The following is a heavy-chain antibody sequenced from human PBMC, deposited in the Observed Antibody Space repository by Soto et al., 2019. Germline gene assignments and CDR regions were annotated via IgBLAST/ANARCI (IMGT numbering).Heavy chain of an antibody. CDR2: IYPGDSDT. CDR1: GYSFTSYW. J-gene: IGHJ6*02. Sequence: LGESLKISCKGSGYSFTSYWIGWVRQMPGKGLEWMGIIYPGDSDTRYSPSFQGQVTISADKSISTAYLQWSSLKASDTAMYYCARRGYYDILTGYPMDVWGQGTTVTVSS. V-gene: IGHV5-51*01. D-gene: IGHD3-9*01. CDR3: ARRGYYDILTGYPMDV.